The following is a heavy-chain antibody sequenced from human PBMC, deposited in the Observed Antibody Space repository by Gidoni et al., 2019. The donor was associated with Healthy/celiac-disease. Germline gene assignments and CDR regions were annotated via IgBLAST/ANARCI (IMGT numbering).Heavy chain of an antibody. V-gene: IGHV1-46*01. CDR3: ARDAITIFGVVIFYYYYGMDV. Sequence: QVQLVQSGAEVKKPGASVKVSCKASGYTFTSYYMHWVRQAPGHGLEWMGIINPSGGSTSYAQKFQGRVTMTRDTSTSTVYMELSSLRSEDTAVYYCARDAITIFGVVIFYYYYGMDVWGQGTTVTVSS. J-gene: IGHJ6*02. CDR2: INPSGGST. CDR1: GYTFTSYY. D-gene: IGHD3-3*01.